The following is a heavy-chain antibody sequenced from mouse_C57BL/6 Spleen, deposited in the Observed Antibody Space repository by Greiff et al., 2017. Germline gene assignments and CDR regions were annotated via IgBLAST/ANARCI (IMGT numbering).Heavy chain of an antibody. D-gene: IGHD3-3*01. J-gene: IGHJ1*03. CDR3: ARGGGRGRWYFDV. CDR1: GFTFSSYA. Sequence: EVKLMESGGGLVKPGGSLKLSCAASGFTFSSYAMSWVRQTPEKRLEWVATISDGGSYTYYPDNVKGRFTISRDNAKNNLYLQMSHLKSEDTAMYYCARGGGRGRWYFDVWGTGTTVTVSS. CDR2: ISDGGSYT. V-gene: IGHV5-4*03.